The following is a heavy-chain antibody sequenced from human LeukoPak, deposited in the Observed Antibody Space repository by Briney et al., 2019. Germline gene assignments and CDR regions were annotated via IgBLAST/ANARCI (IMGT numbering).Heavy chain of an antibody. CDR2: INHSGST. V-gene: IGHV4-34*01. Sequence: PSETLSLTCAVYGGSFSGYYWSWIRQPPGKGLEWLGEINHSGSTNYNPSLKSRVTISVDTSKNQFSLKLSSVTAADTAVYYCARALYYYGSGSYYRYYGMDVWGQGTTVTVSS. D-gene: IGHD3-10*01. CDR1: GGSFSGYY. J-gene: IGHJ6*02. CDR3: ARALYYYGSGSYYRYYGMDV.